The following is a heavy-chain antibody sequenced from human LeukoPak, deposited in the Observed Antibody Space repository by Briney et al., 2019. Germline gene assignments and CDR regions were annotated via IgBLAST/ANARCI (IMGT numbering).Heavy chain of an antibody. V-gene: IGHV4-59*12. CDR3: SRESGAFCPFGY. CDR1: GGSISSYY. CDR2: IYYSGSA. D-gene: IGHD1-26*01. J-gene: IGHJ4*02. Sequence: SETLSLTCTVSGGSISSYYWSWIRQPPGKGLEWIGYIYYSGSANYNPSLKSRVTISVDTSKNQFSLKLTSVTAADTAIYYCSRESGAFCPFGYWGQGTLVIVPS.